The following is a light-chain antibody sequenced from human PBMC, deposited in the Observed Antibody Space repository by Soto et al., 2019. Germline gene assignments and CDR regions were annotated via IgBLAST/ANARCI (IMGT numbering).Light chain of an antibody. CDR3: QQFASSPET. V-gene: IGKV3-20*01. J-gene: IGKJ1*01. CDR2: DGS. CDR1: QSVGSSY. Sequence: EVVLTQSPGILSLSPGERATLSCRASQSVGSSYLAWYQQKPGQPPRLVIYDGSNRARGIPDRFSGSGSGTDFTLTISTLEPEDFAVYYCQQFASSPETFDQGTKVEI.